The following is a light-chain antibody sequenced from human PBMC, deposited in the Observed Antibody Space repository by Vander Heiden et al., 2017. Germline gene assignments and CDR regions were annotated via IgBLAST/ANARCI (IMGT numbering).Light chain of an antibody. J-gene: IGLJ2*01. CDR2: ADN. CDR1: SSNIGAGYD. V-gene: IGLV1-40*01. CDR3: HSYGSSLSAYVV. Sequence: QSVLTQPPSVSGAQGQRVTISCTGSSSNIGAGYDVHWYQHLPGTDPQLFIYADNHRPSGVPDRFSGSKSGTSASLAITGLQYEDEADYYCHSYGSSLSAYVVFGVGTKLTVL.